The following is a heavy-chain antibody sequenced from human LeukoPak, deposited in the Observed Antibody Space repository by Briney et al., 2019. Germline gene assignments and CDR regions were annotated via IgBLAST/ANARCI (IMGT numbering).Heavy chain of an antibody. CDR3: ARRGYYASSGYYYFDY. V-gene: IGHV5-51*01. CDR2: IYPGDSDT. J-gene: IGHJ4*02. D-gene: IGHD3-22*01. Sequence: GESLKISCKGSGYSFTSYWIGWVRQMPGKGLEWMGIIYPGDSDTRYSPSFQGQVTISADKSISTAYLQWSSLKASDTAMYYCARRGYYASSGYYYFDYWGQGTLVTVSS. CDR1: GYSFTSYW.